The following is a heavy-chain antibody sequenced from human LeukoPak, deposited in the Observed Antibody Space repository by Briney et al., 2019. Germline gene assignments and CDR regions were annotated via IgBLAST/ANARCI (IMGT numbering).Heavy chain of an antibody. CDR2: IYSGGST. D-gene: IGHD3-22*01. Sequence: TGGSLRLSCIASGFTVSGHYVTWVRQAPGKGLEWVSVIYSGGSTYYADSVKGRFTISRDNSKNILYLQMNNLRAEDTAVYYCASNYDSGFGAFDIWGQGTMVTVSS. V-gene: IGHV3-53*01. J-gene: IGHJ3*02. CDR1: GFTVSGHY. CDR3: ASNYDSGFGAFDI.